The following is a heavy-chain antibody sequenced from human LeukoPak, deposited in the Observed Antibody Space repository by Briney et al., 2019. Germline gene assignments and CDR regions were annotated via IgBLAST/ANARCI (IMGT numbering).Heavy chain of an antibody. J-gene: IGHJ3*02. CDR1: GGTFSSYA. CDR3: ARDSHLYGAFDI. D-gene: IGHD4-17*01. CDR2: IIPIFGTA. Sequence: GASVKVSCKASGGTFSSYAISWVRQAPGQGLEWMGGIIPIFGTANYAQKFQGRVTITADESTSTAYMELSSLRSEDTAVYYCARDSHLYGAFDIWGQGTMLTVSS. V-gene: IGHV1-69*01.